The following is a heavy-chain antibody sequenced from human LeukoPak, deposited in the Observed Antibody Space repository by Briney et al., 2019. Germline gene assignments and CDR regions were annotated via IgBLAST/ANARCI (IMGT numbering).Heavy chain of an antibody. D-gene: IGHD6-19*01. Sequence: GGSLRLSCAASGFTFSSYEMNWVRQPPGKGLEWVSYISNSGSTIYYADSVKGRFTISRDNAKNSLYMQMNSLRAEDTSVYYCARSKARYIAVAVNFDSWCQGTLVTVSS. J-gene: IGHJ4*02. V-gene: IGHV3-48*03. CDR2: ISNSGSTI. CDR1: GFTFSSYE. CDR3: ARSKARYIAVAVNFDS.